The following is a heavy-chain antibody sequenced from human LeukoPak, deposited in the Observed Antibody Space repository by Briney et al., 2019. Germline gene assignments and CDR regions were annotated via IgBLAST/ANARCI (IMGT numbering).Heavy chain of an antibody. CDR2: MYPNSGNT. Sequence: ASVKVSCKASGYTFTSYDINWVRQATGQGLEWMGWMYPNSGNTGYAQKFQGRVTMTRNTSISTAYMELSSLRSEDTAVYYCASNYGDYEGGFDYWGQGTLVTVSS. CDR1: GYTFTSYD. J-gene: IGHJ4*02. D-gene: IGHD4-17*01. V-gene: IGHV1-8*01. CDR3: ASNYGDYEGGFDY.